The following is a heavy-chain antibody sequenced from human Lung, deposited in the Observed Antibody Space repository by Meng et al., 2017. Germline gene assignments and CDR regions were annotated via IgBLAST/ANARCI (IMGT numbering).Heavy chain of an antibody. V-gene: IGHV4-31*03. CDR1: GGSLSSGGYY. CDR2: IYYSGST. J-gene: IGHJ4*02. D-gene: IGHD3-22*01. Sequence: QVQLQESGPGLVKPSQTLFLTCTVSGGSLSSGGYYWSWIRQYPGKGLEWIGYIYYSGSTYYNPSLRTRVTISLDTSKNQFSLKLSSVTAADTAVYYCVGTIGYYYAMAYWGQGTLVTVSS. CDR3: VGTIGYYYAMAY.